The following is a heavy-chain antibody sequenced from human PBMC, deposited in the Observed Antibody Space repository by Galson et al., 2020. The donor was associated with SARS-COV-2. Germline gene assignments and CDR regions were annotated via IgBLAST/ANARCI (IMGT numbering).Heavy chain of an antibody. CDR3: AGALAM. CDR1: GFAFSNYW. J-gene: IGHJ4*02. CDR2: IKSEGSII. Sequence: GESLKISCAAPGFAFSNYWMQWVRQTPGKGLEWVSRIKSEGSIITYADSVKGRFTISRDNAKNTLYLQMNSLRSEDTALYYCAGALAMWGQGTLVTVSS. V-gene: IGHV3-74*01.